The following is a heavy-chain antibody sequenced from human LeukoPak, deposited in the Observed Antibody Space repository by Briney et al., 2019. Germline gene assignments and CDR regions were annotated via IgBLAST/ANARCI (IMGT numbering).Heavy chain of an antibody. Sequence: GGSLRLSCAASGFTFSSYEMNWVRQAPGKGLEWVSYISSSGSTIYYADSVKGRFTISRDNAKNSLYLQMNSLRAEDTAVYYCARDGSGSRRNDYWGQGTLVTVSS. CDR3: ARDGSGSRRNDY. V-gene: IGHV3-48*03. J-gene: IGHJ4*02. D-gene: IGHD3-10*01. CDR1: GFTFSSYE. CDR2: ISSSGSTI.